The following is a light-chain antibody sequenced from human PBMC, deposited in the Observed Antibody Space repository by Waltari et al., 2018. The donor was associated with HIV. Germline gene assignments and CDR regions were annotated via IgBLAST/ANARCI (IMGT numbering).Light chain of an antibody. CDR3: QQYDNLPLT. CDR2: AAS. V-gene: IGKV1-33*01. Sequence: DIQMTQSPSSLSAYVRDRVTSTCQASQDIIKYLNWDQQKPGNAPKLLIYAASNLETVVPARFSGGGSGTDFTFTISSLQPEDIATYYCQQYDNLPLTFGGGTKVEI. CDR1: QDIIKY. J-gene: IGKJ4*01.